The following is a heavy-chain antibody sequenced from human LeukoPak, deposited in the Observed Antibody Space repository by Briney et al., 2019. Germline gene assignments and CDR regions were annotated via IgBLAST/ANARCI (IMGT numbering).Heavy chain of an antibody. D-gene: IGHD1-26*01. V-gene: IGHV3-7*01. CDR3: ARDGASGSYLDDAFDI. CDR2: IKQDGSEK. J-gene: IGHJ3*02. CDR1: GFTFSSYW. Sequence: GGSLRLSCAASGFTFSSYWMSWVRQAPGKGLEWVANIKQDGSEKYYVNSVKGRFTISRDNAKNSLYLQMNSLRAGDTAVYYCARDGASGSYLDDAFDIWGQGTMVTVSS.